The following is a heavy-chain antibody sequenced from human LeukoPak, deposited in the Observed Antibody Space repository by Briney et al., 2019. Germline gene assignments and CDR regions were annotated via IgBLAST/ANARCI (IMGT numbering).Heavy chain of an antibody. J-gene: IGHJ4*02. CDR1: GFTFSSYA. CDR2: ISGSGGST. D-gene: IGHD3-3*02. CDR3: AKLAGNSREANQDY. V-gene: IGHV3-23*01. Sequence: GGSLRLSCAASGFTFSSYATSWVRQAPGKGLEWVSAISGSGGSTYYADSVKGRFTISRDNSKNTLYLQMNSLRAEDTAVYYCAKLAGNSREANQDYWGQGTLVTVSS.